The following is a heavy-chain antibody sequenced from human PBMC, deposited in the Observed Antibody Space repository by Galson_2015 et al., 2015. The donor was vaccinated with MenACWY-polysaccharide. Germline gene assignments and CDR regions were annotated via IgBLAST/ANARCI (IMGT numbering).Heavy chain of an antibody. D-gene: IGHD5-18*01. CDR3: AREGSYGPVDYQYGMDV. CDR2: IWYDGSNK. CDR1: RFTFSSYA. Sequence: SLRLSCAASRFTFSSYAMHWVRQAPGKGLEWVAVIWYDGSNKYYADSVKGRFTISRRNSKNTLYLQMNSLRVEDTAVYYCAREGSYGPVDYQYGMDVWGQGTTVTVSS. V-gene: IGHV3-33*01. J-gene: IGHJ6*02.